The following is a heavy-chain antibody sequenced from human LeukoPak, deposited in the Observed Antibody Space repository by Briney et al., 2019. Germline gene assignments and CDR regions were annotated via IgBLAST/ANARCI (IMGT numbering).Heavy chain of an antibody. CDR2: ISGYDYRA. V-gene: IGHV1-18*01. D-gene: IGHD1-26*01. CDR1: GYNFSNFG. Sequence: GASVKVSCKASGYNFSNFGISWVRQAPGQGLEWMGWISGYDYRAHYGQEFQDRVSMTTDTSTNTAYMELKSLRSDDTAVYYCARDGRELLRFVNWFDPWGQGTLVTVSS. CDR3: ARDGRELLRFVNWFDP. J-gene: IGHJ5*02.